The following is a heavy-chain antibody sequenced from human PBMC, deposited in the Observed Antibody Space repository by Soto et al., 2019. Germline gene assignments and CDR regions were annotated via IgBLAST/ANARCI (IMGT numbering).Heavy chain of an antibody. V-gene: IGHV4-59*01. Sequence: SVTLPLTCTVSGGSISSYYWSLIRQPPGKGLEWIGYIYYSGSTNYNPSLKSRVTISVDTSKNQFSLKLSSVTAADTAVYYCARSLTTYYDFWSGYYTGGNYNWFDPWGQGTLVTVSS. CDR2: IYYSGST. CDR3: ARSLTTYYDFWSGYYTGGNYNWFDP. J-gene: IGHJ5*02. CDR1: GGSISSYY. D-gene: IGHD3-3*01.